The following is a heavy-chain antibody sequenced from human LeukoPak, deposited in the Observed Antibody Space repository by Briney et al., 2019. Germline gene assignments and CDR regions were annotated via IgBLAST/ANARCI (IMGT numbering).Heavy chain of an antibody. CDR3: ARYGITIVRGGKYYFDS. CDR2: IHYSGST. V-gene: IGHV4-59*08. CDR1: GGSISGYF. D-gene: IGHD3-10*01. J-gene: IGHJ4*02. Sequence: SETLSLTCTVSGGSISGYFWSWIRRPPGKRLEWIGYIHYSGSTNYNPSLNSRVTISVDTSKNQFSLRLSSVTAADTAVYYCARYGITIVRGGKYYFDSWGQGTLVTVSS.